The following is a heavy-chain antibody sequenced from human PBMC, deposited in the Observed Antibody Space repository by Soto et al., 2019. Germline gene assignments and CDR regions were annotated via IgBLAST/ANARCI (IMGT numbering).Heavy chain of an antibody. J-gene: IGHJ1*01. CDR1: GFSIKTYV. Sequence: GQSLTLSCDASGFSIKTYVMNWIRQSPERGLEWGSAINGRGNYIYYAESVEGRFTISRDNAKIVLSLQMNTLRVEDTAMYYCVREDGIAGASYALASWGQGTGVTVS. D-gene: IGHD3-10*01. CDR3: VREDGIAGASYALAS. CDR2: INGRGNYI. V-gene: IGHV3-21*06.